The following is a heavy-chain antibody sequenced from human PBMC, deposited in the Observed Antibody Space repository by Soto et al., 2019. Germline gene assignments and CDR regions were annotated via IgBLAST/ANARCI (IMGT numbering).Heavy chain of an antibody. J-gene: IGHJ6*02. CDR1: GFTFSSYA. CDR2: ISYDGSNK. CDR3: ARDPYTIFGVVIRRGLGMDV. Sequence: QVQLVESGGGVVQPGRSLRLACAASGFTFSSYAMHWVRQAPGKGLEWVAVISYDGSNKYYADSVKGRFTISRDNSKNTLYRQMNSLRAKDTAVYYCARDPYTIFGVVIRRGLGMDVWGQGTTVTVSS. V-gene: IGHV3-30-3*01. D-gene: IGHD3-3*01.